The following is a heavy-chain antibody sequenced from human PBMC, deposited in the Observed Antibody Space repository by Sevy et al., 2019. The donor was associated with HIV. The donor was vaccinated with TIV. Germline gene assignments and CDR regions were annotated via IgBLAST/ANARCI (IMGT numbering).Heavy chain of an antibody. V-gene: IGHV3-30*18. D-gene: IGHD3-10*01. CDR2: ISYDGSNK. CDR3: AKDQGTMVRGVILPSYYYGMDV. CDR1: GFTFSSYG. J-gene: IGHJ6*02. Sequence: GGSLRLSCAASGFTFSSYGMHWVRHAPGKGLEWVAVISYDGSNKYYADSGKGRFTISRDNSKNTLYLQMNSLRAEDTAVYYCAKDQGTMVRGVILPSYYYGMDVWGQGTTVTVSS.